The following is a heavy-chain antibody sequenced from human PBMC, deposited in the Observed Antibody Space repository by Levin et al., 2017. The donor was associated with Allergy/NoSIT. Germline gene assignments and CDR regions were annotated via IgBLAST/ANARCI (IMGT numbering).Heavy chain of an antibody. D-gene: IGHD5-24*01. Sequence: SCAASGFTFSNYAIHWVHQAPGKGLEWVAIISNDGGNKYYADSVKGRFTISRDNSKNTVYLQMNSLRPEDTGVYYCARGNYDYWGQGTLVTVSS. CDR2: ISNDGGNK. J-gene: IGHJ4*02. CDR3: ARGNYDY. V-gene: IGHV3-30-3*01. CDR1: GFTFSNYA.